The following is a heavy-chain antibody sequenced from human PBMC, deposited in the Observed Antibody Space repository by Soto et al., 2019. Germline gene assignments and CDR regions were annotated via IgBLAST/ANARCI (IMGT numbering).Heavy chain of an antibody. D-gene: IGHD3-16*01. CDR3: EIAYHFTYYFDD. J-gene: IGHJ4*02. Sequence: GGSLRLSCAGSGVTFRGYAVHWVRQTPGKGLEWVTVISDDGSKTYYADSVKGRFSVSRDDSTNMVFLQMSSLRSEDTAVYHCEIAYHFTYYFDDWGPGTPVTVSS. CDR1: GVTFRGYA. CDR2: ISDDGSKT. V-gene: IGHV3-30*14.